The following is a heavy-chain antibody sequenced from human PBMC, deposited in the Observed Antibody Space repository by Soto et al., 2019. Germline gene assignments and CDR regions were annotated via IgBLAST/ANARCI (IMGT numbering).Heavy chain of an antibody. CDR2: INHSGST. Sequence: SETLSLTCAVYGGSFSGYYWSWIRQPPGKGLEWIGEINHSGSTNYNPSLKSRVTISVDTSKNEFSLRLSSVTAADTAVYYCARLNGYCVSTNCHGYYGMDVLVQGTSVT. J-gene: IGHJ6*02. D-gene: IGHD2-2*03. CDR1: GGSFSGYY. CDR3: ARLNGYCVSTNCHGYYGMDV. V-gene: IGHV4-34*01.